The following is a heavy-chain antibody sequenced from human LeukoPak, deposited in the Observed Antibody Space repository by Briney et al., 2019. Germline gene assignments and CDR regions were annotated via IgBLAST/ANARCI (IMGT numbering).Heavy chain of an antibody. V-gene: IGHV3-20*01. CDR1: GFTFDDYG. Sequence: GGSLRLSCAASGFTFDDYGMSWVRQAPGKGLEWVSGINWNGGSTGYADSVKGRFTISRDNAKNSLYLQMNSLRAEDTALYHCAKDGGSQYYFDYWGQGTLVTVSS. CDR2: INWNGGST. CDR3: AKDGGSQYYFDY. D-gene: IGHD3-16*01. J-gene: IGHJ4*02.